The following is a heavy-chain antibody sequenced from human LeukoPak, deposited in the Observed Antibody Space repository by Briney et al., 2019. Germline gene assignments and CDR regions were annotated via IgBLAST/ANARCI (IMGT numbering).Heavy chain of an antibody. CDR2: IYSGGSI. CDR1: GFTVSDNY. CDR3: ASGSRFDY. J-gene: IGHJ4*02. D-gene: IGHD5/OR15-5a*01. V-gene: IGHV3-53*04. Sequence: GGSLRLSCAASGFTVSDNYMSWVRQAPGKGLEWVSVIYSGGSIYYTDSVKGRLTISRHNSKNTLYLQMNSLRTEDTAVYYCASGSRFDYWGQGTLVTVSS.